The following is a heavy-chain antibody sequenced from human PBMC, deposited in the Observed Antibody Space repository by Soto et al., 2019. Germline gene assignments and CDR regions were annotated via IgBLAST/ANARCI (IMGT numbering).Heavy chain of an antibody. CDR2: IYHGGST. D-gene: IGHD2-21*02. V-gene: IGHV4-61*01. Sequence: QVQLQESGPGLVKPSETLSLTCTVSDDSVSSGSYYWSWIRQPPGKGLEWIGHIYHGGSTNYNPSLTRRVTMSVDSSTSQFSLKLSSVTAADTAVYYCARGPFCGGDCYLPHFDYWGQGTLVTVSS. CDR1: DDSVSSGSYY. J-gene: IGHJ4*02. CDR3: ARGPFCGGDCYLPHFDY.